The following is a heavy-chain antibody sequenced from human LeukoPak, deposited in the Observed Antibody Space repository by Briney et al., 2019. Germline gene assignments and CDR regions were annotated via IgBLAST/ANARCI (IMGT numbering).Heavy chain of an antibody. V-gene: IGHV4-59*08. CDR1: GGSISSYY. CDR3: ARHYSSRAHWFDP. CDR2: IYYSGST. D-gene: IGHD6-13*01. Sequence: KPSETLSLTCTVSGGSISSYYWSCIRQPPGKGLEWIGYIYYSGSTNYNPSLKSRVTISVDTSKNQFSLKLSSVTAADTAVYYCARHYSSRAHWFDPWGQGTLVTVSS. J-gene: IGHJ5*02.